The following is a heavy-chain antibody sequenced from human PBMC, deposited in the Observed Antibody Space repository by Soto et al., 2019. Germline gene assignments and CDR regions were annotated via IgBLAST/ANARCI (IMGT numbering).Heavy chain of an antibody. Sequence: PGGSLRLSCATSGFTFSKYAMAWVRQAPDKGLEWVSVIGSGGGGIQYADSVKGRFTISRDTSKATVYLQMSSLRVDDTALYYCAKYNSPDPTRPFDYWGRGSLVTVSS. V-gene: IGHV3-23*01. CDR3: AKYNSPDPTRPFDY. CDR1: GFTFSKYA. CDR2: IGSGGGGI. D-gene: IGHD1-1*01. J-gene: IGHJ4*02.